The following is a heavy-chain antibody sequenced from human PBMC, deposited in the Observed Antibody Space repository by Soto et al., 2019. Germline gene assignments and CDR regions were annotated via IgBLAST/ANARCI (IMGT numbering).Heavy chain of an antibody. Sequence: QVQLVESGGGVVQPGRSLRLSCAASGFTFSSYGMHWVRQAPGKGLEWVAVISYDGSNKYYADSVKGRFTISRDNSKNTLYLQMNSLRAEDTAVYYCAKDMTTVVTHEECYLDYWGQGTLVTVSS. V-gene: IGHV3-30*18. J-gene: IGHJ4*02. CDR1: GFTFSSYG. D-gene: IGHD4-17*01. CDR3: AKDMTTVVTHEECYLDY. CDR2: ISYDGSNK.